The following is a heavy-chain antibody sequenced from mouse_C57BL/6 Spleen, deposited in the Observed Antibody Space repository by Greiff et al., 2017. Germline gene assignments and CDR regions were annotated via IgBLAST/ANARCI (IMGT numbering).Heavy chain of an antibody. CDR3: AKPYYYGSSYELWYFDV. Sequence: DVMLVESGGGLVKPGGSLKLSCAASGFTFSDYGMHWVRQAPEKGLEWVAYISSGSSTIYYADTMKGRFTISRDNAKNTLFLQMTSLRSEDTAMYYCAKPYYYGSSYELWYFDVWGTGTTVTVSS. J-gene: IGHJ1*03. V-gene: IGHV5-17*01. CDR1: GFTFSDYG. CDR2: ISSGSSTI. D-gene: IGHD1-1*01.